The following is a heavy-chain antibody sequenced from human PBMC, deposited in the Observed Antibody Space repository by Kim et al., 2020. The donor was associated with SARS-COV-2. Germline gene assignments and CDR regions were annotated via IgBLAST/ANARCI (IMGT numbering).Heavy chain of an antibody. V-gene: IGHV1-3*01. CDR3: ARRAVVAASGFDY. Sequence: SQKFQGGVPVTRDTSESTAYMGLSSLRSEDTAVYYCARRAVVAASGFDYWGQGTLVTVSS. D-gene: IGHD2-15*01. J-gene: IGHJ4*02.